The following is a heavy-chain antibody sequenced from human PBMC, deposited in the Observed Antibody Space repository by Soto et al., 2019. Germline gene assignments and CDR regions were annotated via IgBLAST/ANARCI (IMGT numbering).Heavy chain of an antibody. D-gene: IGHD3-22*01. Sequence: GGSLRLSCAASGFTFSSYGMHWVRQAPGKGLEWVAVISYDGSNKYYADSVKGRFTISRDNSKNTLYLQMNSLRAEDTAVYYCAKGYYYDSSGYLLQYWYFDLWGRGTLVTVSS. V-gene: IGHV3-30*18. CDR3: AKGYYYDSSGYLLQYWYFDL. CDR2: ISYDGSNK. CDR1: GFTFSSYG. J-gene: IGHJ2*01.